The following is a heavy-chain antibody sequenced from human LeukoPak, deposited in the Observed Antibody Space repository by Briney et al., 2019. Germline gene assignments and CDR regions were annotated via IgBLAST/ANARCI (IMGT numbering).Heavy chain of an antibody. D-gene: IGHD2-21*02. CDR2: IWYDGSNK. CDR1: GFTFNSYA. V-gene: IGHV3-33*01. CDR3: ARDSGYCGGDCYPEWYFDL. J-gene: IGHJ2*01. Sequence: PGGSLRLSCAASGFTFNSYAMHWVRQAPGKGLEWAAVIWYDGSNKYYADSVKGRFTISRDNSKNTLYLQMNSLRAEDTAVYYCARDSGYCGGDCYPEWYFDLWGRGTLVTVSS.